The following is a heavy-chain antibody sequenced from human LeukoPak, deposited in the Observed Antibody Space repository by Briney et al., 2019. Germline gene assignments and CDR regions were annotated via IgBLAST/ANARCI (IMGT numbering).Heavy chain of an antibody. CDR3: ARSMAHIYYYYYYMDV. CDR1: GGSISSISYY. CDR2: IDYTRST. J-gene: IGHJ6*03. D-gene: IGHD2-21*01. Sequence: SETLSLTCTVSGGSISSISYYWGWIRQPPGKGLEWIGSIDYTRSTYYNPSLKSQVTISVDTSKNKFSLKLSSVTAADTAVYYCARSMAHIYYYYYYMDVWGKGTTVTVSS. V-gene: IGHV4-39*07.